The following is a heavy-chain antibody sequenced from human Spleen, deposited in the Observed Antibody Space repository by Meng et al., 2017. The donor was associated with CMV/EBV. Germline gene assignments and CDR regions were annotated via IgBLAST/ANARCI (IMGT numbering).Heavy chain of an antibody. D-gene: IGHD2-8*01. CDR1: GFPFDDKA. Sequence: SLKISCAGSGFPFDDKAMHWVRQAPGKGLEWVSSISWNGDNKASADSVKGRFTISRDNAKNSLYLQMNSLRAEDTALYYCAKDIRGCTNGVCYTMTGFDYWGQGSLVTVSS. CDR2: ISWNGDNK. J-gene: IGHJ4*02. CDR3: AKDIRGCTNGVCYTMTGFDY. V-gene: IGHV3-9*01.